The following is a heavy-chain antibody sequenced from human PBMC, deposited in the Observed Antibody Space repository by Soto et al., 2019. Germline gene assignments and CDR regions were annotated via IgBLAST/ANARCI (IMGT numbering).Heavy chain of an antibody. Sequence: EVQLLESGGGLVQPGESLRLSCAASGFTFSTYAMTWVRQAPGKGLEWVSGISYNGADRYYAVSVRGRFTISRDNSKTTLYLQMNSLRAEDTALYYCAKRVAASGSGWDYWGQGTLVTVSS. CDR3: AKRVAASGSGWDY. V-gene: IGHV3-23*01. CDR2: ISYNGADR. D-gene: IGHD6-13*01. CDR1: GFTFSTYA. J-gene: IGHJ4*02.